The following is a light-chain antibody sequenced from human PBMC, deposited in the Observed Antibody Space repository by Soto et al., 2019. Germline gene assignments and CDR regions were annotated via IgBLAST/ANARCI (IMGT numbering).Light chain of an antibody. V-gene: IGLV1-40*01. J-gene: IGLJ2*01. CDR1: SSNIGAGYD. Sequence: QSVLTQPPSVSGAPGQRVTISCTGSSSNIGAGYDVHWYQQLPGTAPKLLIYGNSNRPSGVPDRFSGSKSGTSASLAITGLQAEDEADDYCQSYDSSLSGSVFGGGTKDTVL. CDR2: GNS. CDR3: QSYDSSLSGSV.